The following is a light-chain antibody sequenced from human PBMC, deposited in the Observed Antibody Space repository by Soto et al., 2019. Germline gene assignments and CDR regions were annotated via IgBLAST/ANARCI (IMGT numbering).Light chain of an antibody. V-gene: IGLV1-40*01. CDR1: RSNIGAGND. Sequence: QSVLTQPPSVSGAPGQRVTISCTGRRSNIGAGNDVHWYQRLPGTAPKLLISGNNNRPSGVPDRFSGSKSGTSASLAITGLQAEDEADYYCQSYDVNMREVVIGGGTKLTVL. CDR2: GNN. CDR3: QSYDVNMREVV. J-gene: IGLJ2*01.